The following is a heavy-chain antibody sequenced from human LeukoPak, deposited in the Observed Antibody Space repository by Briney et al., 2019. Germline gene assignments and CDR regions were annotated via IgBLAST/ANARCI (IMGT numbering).Heavy chain of an antibody. J-gene: IGHJ5*02. D-gene: IGHD2-21*01. Sequence: GGSLRLSCAASGFTFSSYWMHWVRQAPGKGLVWVSRINSDGSSTYYADSVRGRFTISKDNSKNTLYLQMNSLRTEDTAVYYCAKDLLLPPHPPATFDPWGQGTLVTVSS. CDR3: AKDLLLPPHPPATFDP. CDR1: GFTFSSYW. V-gene: IGHV3-74*01. CDR2: INSDGSST.